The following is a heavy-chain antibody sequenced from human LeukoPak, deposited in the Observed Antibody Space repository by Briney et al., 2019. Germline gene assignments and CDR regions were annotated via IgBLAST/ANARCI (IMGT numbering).Heavy chain of an antibody. Sequence: GGSLRLSCAASGFVFSNFGMHWVRQAPGKGLEWVAVIWYDGGYKYYLDSVKGRFTISRDNAKNTLYLQMNKLRVEDMAVYYCARVGDYENSGSQPFDYWGQGTLVTVSS. J-gene: IGHJ4*02. V-gene: IGHV3-33*01. CDR1: GFVFSNFG. CDR3: ARVGDYENSGSQPFDY. CDR2: IWYDGGYK. D-gene: IGHD3-22*01.